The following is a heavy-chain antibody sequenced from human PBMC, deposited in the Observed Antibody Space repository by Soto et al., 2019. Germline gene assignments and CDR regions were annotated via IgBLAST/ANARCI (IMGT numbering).Heavy chain of an antibody. CDR1: GGTFSSYA. CDR2: IIPIFGTG. J-gene: IGHJ5*02. Sequence: QVQLVQSGAEVKKPGSSVKVSCKASGGTFSSYAISWVRQAPGQGLEWMGGIIPIFGTGNYAQKFQGRVTITAAKSTRTAYMELSSLRSEVPAVYYCAREDYDFWSGYSHNWFDPWGQGTLVTVSS. CDR3: AREDYDFWSGYSHNWFDP. D-gene: IGHD3-3*01. V-gene: IGHV1-69*06.